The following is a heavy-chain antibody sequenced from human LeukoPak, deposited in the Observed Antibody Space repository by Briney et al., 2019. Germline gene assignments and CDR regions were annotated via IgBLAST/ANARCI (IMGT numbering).Heavy chain of an antibody. D-gene: IGHD2-2*01. CDR2: IYYSGST. Sequence: PSETLSLNCIVSGCYISGSSWSWIRQPPGKGLEWIGYIYYSGSTNYNPSLKSRVTISVDTSKNQCSLKLSSVTAADTAVYYCARRGAILLAFDIWGQGTMVTVSS. J-gene: IGHJ3*02. CDR3: ARRGAILLAFDI. V-gene: IGHV4-59*08. CDR1: GCYISGSS.